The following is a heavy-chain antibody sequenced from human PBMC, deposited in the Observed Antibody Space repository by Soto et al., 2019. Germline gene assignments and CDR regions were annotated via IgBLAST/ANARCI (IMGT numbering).Heavy chain of an antibody. D-gene: IGHD2-2*02. CDR1: GYTFTSYG. CDR2: ISAYNGNT. Sequence: ASVKVSCKASGYTFTSYGISWVRQAPGQGLEWMGWISAYNGNTNYAQKLQGRVTMTTDTSTSTAYMELRSLRSDDTAVYYCAGDLGYCSSTSCYTNAFDIWGQGTMVTVSS. CDR3: AGDLGYCSSTSCYTNAFDI. J-gene: IGHJ3*02. V-gene: IGHV1-18*04.